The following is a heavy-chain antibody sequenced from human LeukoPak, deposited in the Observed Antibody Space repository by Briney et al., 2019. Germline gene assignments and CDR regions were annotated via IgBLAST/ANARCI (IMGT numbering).Heavy chain of an antibody. CDR1: GGSISSYY. Sequence: PSETLSLTCTVSGGSISSYYWSWIRQPPGKGLEWIGYIYYSGSTNYNPSLKSRVTISVDTSKNQFSLKLSSVTAADTAVYYCAREPQGWRSIDYWGQGTLVTVSS. J-gene: IGHJ4*02. D-gene: IGHD6-19*01. V-gene: IGHV4-59*01. CDR2: IYYSGST. CDR3: AREPQGWRSIDY.